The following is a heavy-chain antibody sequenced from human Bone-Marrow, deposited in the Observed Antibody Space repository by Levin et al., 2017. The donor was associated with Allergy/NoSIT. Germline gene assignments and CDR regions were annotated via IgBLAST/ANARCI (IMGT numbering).Heavy chain of an antibody. CDR1: GFTFSSYA. CDR3: ARDNVRYYDSSGYLVY. V-gene: IGHV3-30*04. J-gene: IGHJ4*02. Sequence: GGSLRLSCAASGFTFSSYAMHWVRQAPGKGLEWVAVISYDGSNKYYADSVKGRFTISRDNSKNTLYLQMNSLRAEDTAVYYCARDNVRYYDSSGYLVYWGQGTLVTVSS. CDR2: ISYDGSNK. D-gene: IGHD3-22*01.